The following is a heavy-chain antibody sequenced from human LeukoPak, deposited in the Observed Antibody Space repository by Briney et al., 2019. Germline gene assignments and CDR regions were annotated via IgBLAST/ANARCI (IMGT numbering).Heavy chain of an antibody. J-gene: IGHJ6*02. D-gene: IGHD2-2*01. CDR2: IKSKTNGGTT. CDR3: TTAHPDCSSTSCTTEYYYYYGMDV. CDR1: GFTFSNAW. Sequence: GGSLRLSCAASGFTFSNAWMSWVRQAPGKGLEWVGRIKSKTNGGTTDYDAPVKGRFTISRDDSKNTLYLQMNSLKTEDTAVYYCTTAHPDCSSTSCTTEYYYYYGMDVWGQGTTVTVSS. V-gene: IGHV3-15*01.